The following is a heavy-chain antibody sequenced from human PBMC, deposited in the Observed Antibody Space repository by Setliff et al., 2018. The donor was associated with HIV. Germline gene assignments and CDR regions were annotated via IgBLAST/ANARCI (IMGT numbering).Heavy chain of an antibody. CDR1: GYTFTSYG. CDR3: AISQDDGYYPLDY. D-gene: IGHD3-22*01. V-gene: IGHV1-18*01. Sequence: ASVKVSCKASGYTFTSYGISWVRQAPGQGLEWMGWISGYNGNTNFAQKLQGRVTMTTDTSTSTAYMELRSLRAEDTAVYFCAISQDDGYYPLDYWGQGTLVTVSS. J-gene: IGHJ4*02. CDR2: ISGYNGNT.